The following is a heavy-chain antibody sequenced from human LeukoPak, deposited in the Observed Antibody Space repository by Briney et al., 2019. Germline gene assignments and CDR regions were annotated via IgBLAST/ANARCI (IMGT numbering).Heavy chain of an antibody. J-gene: IGHJ4*02. V-gene: IGHV3-7*01. D-gene: IGHD6-6*01. CDR2: IKQDGSEK. CDR1: GFTFSNFW. CDR3: ARDRGSSSDY. Sequence: GGSLRLSCAASGFTFSNFWMSWVRQAPGKGLEWVANIKQDGSEKYYVDSVKGRFTISRDNAKSSLYLQMNSLRAEDTAVYYCARDRGSSSDYWGQGALVTVSS.